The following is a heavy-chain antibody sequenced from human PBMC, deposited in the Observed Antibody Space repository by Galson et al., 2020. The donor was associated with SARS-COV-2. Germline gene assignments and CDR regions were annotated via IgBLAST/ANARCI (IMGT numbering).Heavy chain of an antibody. J-gene: IGHJ6*02. D-gene: IGHD3-10*01. Sequence: GGSLRLSCAASGFNFSSYAMHWVRQAPGQGLEWVAVISYDGSNKYYADSVKGRFTISRDNSKNTLYLQMNSLRAEDTAVYYCARAAEELRGYYYGMDVWGQGTTVTVSS. CDR2: ISYDGSNK. CDR1: GFNFSSYA. CDR3: ARAAEELRGYYYGMDV. V-gene: IGHV3-30*04.